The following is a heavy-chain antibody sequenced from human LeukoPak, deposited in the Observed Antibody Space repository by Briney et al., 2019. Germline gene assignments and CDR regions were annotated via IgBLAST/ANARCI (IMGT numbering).Heavy chain of an antibody. D-gene: IGHD4-17*01. CDR1: GYSISSGYY. CDR2: IYHTGST. CDR3: ARVRGMEVTTNWYFDL. Sequence: SETLSLTCAVSGYSISSGYYWGWIRQPPGTGLEWIGSIYHTGSTYYNPSLKSRVTISVDTSKNQFSLKLRSVTAADTAVFYCARVRGMEVTTNWYFDLWGRGTLVTVSS. V-gene: IGHV4-38-2*01. J-gene: IGHJ2*01.